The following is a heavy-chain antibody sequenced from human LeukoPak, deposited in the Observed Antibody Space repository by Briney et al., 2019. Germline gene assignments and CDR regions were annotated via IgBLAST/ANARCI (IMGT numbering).Heavy chain of an antibody. Sequence: PSETLSLTCAVYGGSFSGYYWSWIRQPPGKGLEWIGEINHSGSTNYNPSLKSRVTISVDTSKNQFSLKLSSVTAADTAVYYCARGRRYIVATRPRNWFDPWGQGTLVTVSS. D-gene: IGHD5-12*01. J-gene: IGHJ5*02. V-gene: IGHV4-34*01. CDR2: INHSGST. CDR1: GGSFSGYY. CDR3: ARGRRYIVATRPRNWFDP.